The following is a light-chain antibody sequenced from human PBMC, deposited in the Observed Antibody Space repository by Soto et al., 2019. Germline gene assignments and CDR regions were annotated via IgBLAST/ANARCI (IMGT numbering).Light chain of an antibody. CDR2: GTS. CDR1: QSVSKY. Sequence: EIVLTQSPVALSLSAGERAALSFRAIQSVSKYLGWYQQKPVQPPRLLISGTSNRATGIPDRFSGSGSGRDFTLTISRLEPEDFAVYFCPQFGNSPWTFGQGTNVDI. J-gene: IGKJ1*01. CDR3: PQFGNSPWT. V-gene: IGKV3-20*01.